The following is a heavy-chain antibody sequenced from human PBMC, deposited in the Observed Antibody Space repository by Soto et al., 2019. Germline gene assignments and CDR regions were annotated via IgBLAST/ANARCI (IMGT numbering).Heavy chain of an antibody. D-gene: IGHD3-10*01. CDR2: ISTYYGST. V-gene: IGHV1-18*01. CDR3: AREMVRGVGSDY. CDR1: GGTFSNYA. Sequence: ASVKVSCKASGGTFSNYAITWVRQAPGQRLEWLGRISTYYGSTKYAQKFQGRVTMTTDASTSTAYMELRSLRSDDTAVFYCAREMVRGVGSDYWGQGTQVTVSS. J-gene: IGHJ4*02.